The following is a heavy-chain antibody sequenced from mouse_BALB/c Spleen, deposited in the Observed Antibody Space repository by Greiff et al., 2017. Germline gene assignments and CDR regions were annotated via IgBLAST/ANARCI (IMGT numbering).Heavy chain of an antibody. J-gene: IGHJ3*01. D-gene: IGHD2-12*01. CDR2: IRLKSNNYAT. CDR3: TRYEAWFAY. CDR1: GFTFSNYW. V-gene: IGHV6-6*02. Sequence: EVKLMESGGGLVQPGGSMKLSCVASGFTFSNYWMNWVRQSPEKGLEWVAEIRLKSNNYATHYAESVKGRFTISRDDSKSSVYLQMNNLRAEDTAIYYCTRYEAWFAYWGQGTLVTVSA.